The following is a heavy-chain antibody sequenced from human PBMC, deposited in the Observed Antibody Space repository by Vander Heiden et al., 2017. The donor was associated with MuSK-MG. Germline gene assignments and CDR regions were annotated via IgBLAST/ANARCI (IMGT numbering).Heavy chain of an antibody. CDR2: ISAYNGNT. CDR3: ARGAIFGVVALNYFDY. CDR1: GYTFTSYG. Sequence: QVQLVQSGAEVKKPGASVKVSCKASGYTFTSYGISWVRQAPGQGLEWMGWISAYNGNTNYAQKLQGRGTMTTDTSTSTAYVELRSLRSDDTAVYYCARGAIFGVVALNYFDYWGQGTLVTVAS. J-gene: IGHJ4*02. D-gene: IGHD3-3*01. V-gene: IGHV1-18*01.